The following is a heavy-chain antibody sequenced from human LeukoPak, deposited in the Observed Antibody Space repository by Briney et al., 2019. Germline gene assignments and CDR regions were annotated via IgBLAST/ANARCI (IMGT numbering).Heavy chain of an antibody. Sequence: GGSLRLPCAASGFTFSSYAMSWVRQAPGKGLEWVSAIRGSGGSTYYADSVNGRFTISRDNSKNTLYLQMNSLRAEDTAVYYCAKDQERRWFGEFPDYWGQGTLVTVSS. D-gene: IGHD3-10*01. CDR1: GFTFSSYA. J-gene: IGHJ4*02. CDR3: AKDQERRWFGEFPDY. V-gene: IGHV3-23*01. CDR2: IRGSGGST.